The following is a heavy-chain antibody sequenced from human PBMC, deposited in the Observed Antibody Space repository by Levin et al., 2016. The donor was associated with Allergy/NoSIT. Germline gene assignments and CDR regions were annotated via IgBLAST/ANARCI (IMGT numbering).Heavy chain of an antibody. CDR2: ISYDGSNK. CDR1: GFTFSSYG. D-gene: IGHD2-15*01. CDR3: ARDRSPGRYYYYGMDV. Sequence: GESLKISCAASGFTFSSYGMHWVRQAPGKGLEWVAVISYDGSNKYYADSVKGRFTISRDNSKNTLYLQMNSLRAEDTAVYYCARDRSPGRYYYYGMDVWGQGTTVTVSS. J-gene: IGHJ6*02. V-gene: IGHV3-30*03.